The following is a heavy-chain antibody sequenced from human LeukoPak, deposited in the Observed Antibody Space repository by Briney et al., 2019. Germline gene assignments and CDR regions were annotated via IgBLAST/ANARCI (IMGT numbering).Heavy chain of an antibody. V-gene: IGHV4-4*07. Sequence: SETLSLTCTVSGGSISSYYWSWIRQPAGKGLEWIGRIYTSGSTNYNPSLKSRVTMSVDTSKNQFSLKLGSVTAADTAVYYCASYGLGIAAAGTDPDPFDIWGQGTMVTVSS. CDR1: GGSISSYY. CDR2: IYTSGST. D-gene: IGHD6-13*01. CDR3: ASYGLGIAAAGTDPDPFDI. J-gene: IGHJ3*02.